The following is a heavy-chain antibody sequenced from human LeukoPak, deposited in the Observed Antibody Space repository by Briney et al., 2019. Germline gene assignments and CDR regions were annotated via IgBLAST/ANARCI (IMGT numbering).Heavy chain of an antibody. D-gene: IGHD6-13*01. CDR1: GFTFSSYW. J-gene: IGHJ6*02. Sequence: GGSLRLSCAASGFTFSSYWMSWVRQAPGKGLEWVANIKQDGSEKYCVDSVKGRFTISRDNAKNSLCLQMNSLRAEDTAVYYCARVDGVAAAGTYYYYGMDVWGQGTTVTVSS. CDR3: ARVDGVAAAGTYYYYGMDV. CDR2: IKQDGSEK. V-gene: IGHV3-7*01.